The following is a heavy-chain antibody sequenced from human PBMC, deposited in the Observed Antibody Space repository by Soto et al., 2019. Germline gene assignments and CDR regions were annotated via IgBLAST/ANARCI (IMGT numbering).Heavy chain of an antibody. CDR3: ARNKAAGTRHYYYYMDV. V-gene: IGHV4-34*01. J-gene: IGHJ6*03. CDR1: GGSFSGYY. CDR2: INHSGST. Sequence: SETLSLTCAVYGGSFSGYYWSWIRQPPGKGLEWIGEINHSGSTNYNPSLKSRVTISVDTSKNQFSLKLSSVTAADTAVYYCARNKAAGTRHYYYYMDVWGKGTTVTVSS. D-gene: IGHD6-13*01.